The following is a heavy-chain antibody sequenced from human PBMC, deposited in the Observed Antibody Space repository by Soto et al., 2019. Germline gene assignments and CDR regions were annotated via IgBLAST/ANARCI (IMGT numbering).Heavy chain of an antibody. V-gene: IGHV1-8*01. D-gene: IGHD2-2*01. CDR3: AREACFRYRLYYYYYYMDV. CDR2: MNPNSGNT. J-gene: IGHJ6*03. CDR1: GYTFTSYD. Sequence: QVQLVQSGAEVKKPGASVKVSCKASGYTFTSYDINWVRQATGQGLEWMGWMNPNSGNTGYAQKFQGIVTMTRNTSISTAYMELSSLRSEDTAVYYCAREACFRYRLYYYYYYMDVWGKGTTVTVSS.